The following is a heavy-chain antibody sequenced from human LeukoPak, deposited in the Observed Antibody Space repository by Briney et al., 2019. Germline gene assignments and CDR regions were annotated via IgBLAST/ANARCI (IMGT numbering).Heavy chain of an antibody. CDR3: ARGFGYSYGYSFDY. J-gene: IGHJ4*02. V-gene: IGHV4-59*01. CDR2: IDYSGST. CDR1: GGSISSYY. D-gene: IGHD5-18*01. Sequence: SETLSLTCTVPGGSISSYYWSWIRQPPGKGLEWIGYIDYSGSTNYNPSLKSRVTISVDTSKNQFSLKLSSVTAADTAVYYCARGFGYSYGYSFDYWGQGTLVIVSS.